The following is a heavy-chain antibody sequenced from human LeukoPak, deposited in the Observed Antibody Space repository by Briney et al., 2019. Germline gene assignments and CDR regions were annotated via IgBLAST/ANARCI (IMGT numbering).Heavy chain of an antibody. CDR3: ARESDDLNYYDSSGYSYFDY. Sequence: GGSLRLSCAASGFSFSSYEMNWVRQAPGKGLEWISYISASGTLTHYADSVEGRFTISRDNAKNSLYLQMNSLRAEDTAVYYCARESDDLNYYDSSGYSYFDYWGQGTLVTVSS. D-gene: IGHD3-22*01. CDR1: GFSFSSYE. J-gene: IGHJ4*02. CDR2: ISASGTLT. V-gene: IGHV3-48*03.